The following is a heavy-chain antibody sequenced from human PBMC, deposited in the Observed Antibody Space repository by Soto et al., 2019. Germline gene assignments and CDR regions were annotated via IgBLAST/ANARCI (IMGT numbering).Heavy chain of an antibody. CDR1: GYSFTSYD. Sequence: QVQLVQSGADVKKPGASVRVSCKAAGYSFTSYDINWVRQATGQGLEWMGWMNPYSGNRGYAQKFQGRVTMTWNTSTSTAYMELSSLRSEDPAVYYCARGGFYSAYRVDAFDIWGQGTMVTVSS. CDR2: MNPYSGNR. V-gene: IGHV1-8*01. D-gene: IGHD5-12*01. CDR3: ARGGFYSAYRVDAFDI. J-gene: IGHJ3*02.